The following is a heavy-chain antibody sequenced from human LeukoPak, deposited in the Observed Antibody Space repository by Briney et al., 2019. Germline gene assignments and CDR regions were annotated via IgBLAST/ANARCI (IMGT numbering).Heavy chain of an antibody. Sequence: GGPLRLSCAASGFTFSRYWMSWVRQAPGKGLEWVANIKQDGSEKYYVDSVKGRFTISRDNAKNSLYLQMNSLRAEDTAVYYGAREPSSSWYNDFDYWGQGTLVTVSS. CDR3: AREPSSSWYNDFDY. J-gene: IGHJ4*02. CDR1: GFTFSRYW. D-gene: IGHD6-13*01. V-gene: IGHV3-7*01. CDR2: IKQDGSEK.